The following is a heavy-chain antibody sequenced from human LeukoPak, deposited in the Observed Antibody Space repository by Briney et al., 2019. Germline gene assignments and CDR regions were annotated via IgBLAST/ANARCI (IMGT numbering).Heavy chain of an antibody. CDR1: GGSFSGYY. Sequence: SETLSLTCAVYGGSFSGYYWSWIRQPPGKGLEWIGEINHSGSTNYNPSLKSRVTIPVDTSKNQFSLKLSSVTAADTAVYYCARGRGTYYDFWSGPGGGWFDPWGQGTLVTVSS. CDR2: INHSGST. D-gene: IGHD3-3*01. V-gene: IGHV4-34*01. CDR3: ARGRGTYYDFWSGPGGGWFDP. J-gene: IGHJ5*02.